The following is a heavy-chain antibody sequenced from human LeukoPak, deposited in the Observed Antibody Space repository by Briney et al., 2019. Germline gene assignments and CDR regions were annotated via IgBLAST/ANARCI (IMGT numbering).Heavy chain of an antibody. D-gene: IGHD1-14*01. CDR3: ARTEYYFDH. J-gene: IGHJ4*02. V-gene: IGHV4-59*01. CDR2: IYYSGSS. Sequence: SETLSLTCTVCSDSFSSYYWSWIRQPPGKGLEWIGYIYYSGSSNYNPSLKSRVTMSVDTSKSQFSLKVSSVTAADTAVYYCARTEYYFDHWGQGTLVTVSS. CDR1: SDSFSSYY.